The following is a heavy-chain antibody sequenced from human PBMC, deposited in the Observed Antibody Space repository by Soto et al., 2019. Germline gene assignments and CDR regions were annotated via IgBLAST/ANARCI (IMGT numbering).Heavy chain of an antibody. Sequence: QVQLVESGGGVVQPGRSLRLSCAASGFIFSDYYMRWVRQTPGKGLEWVSYISTRSTYTNYADSVKGRFTISRDNTKNSLYLQMDSLRVEDTAVYYCARDLAWKRGKVGRYYYGMDVWGQGTTVTVSS. V-gene: IGHV3-11*06. CDR2: ISTRSTYT. J-gene: IGHJ6*02. CDR3: ARDLAWKRGKVGRYYYGMDV. D-gene: IGHD1-1*01. CDR1: GFIFSDYY.